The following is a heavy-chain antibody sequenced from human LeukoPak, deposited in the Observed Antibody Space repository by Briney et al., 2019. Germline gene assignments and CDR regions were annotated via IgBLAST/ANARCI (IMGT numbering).Heavy chain of an antibody. D-gene: IGHD6-6*01. CDR1: GYTFTSYD. CDR3: ARGDYSSSPSLHYYYYGMDV. J-gene: IGHJ6*02. CDR2: MNPNSGNT. Sequence: ASVKVSCKASGYTFTSYDINWVRQATGQGLEWMGWMNPNSGNTGYAQKFQGRVTMTRNTSISTAYMELSSLRSEDTAVYYCARGDYSSSPSLHYYYYGMDVWGQGTTVTVSS. V-gene: IGHV1-8*01.